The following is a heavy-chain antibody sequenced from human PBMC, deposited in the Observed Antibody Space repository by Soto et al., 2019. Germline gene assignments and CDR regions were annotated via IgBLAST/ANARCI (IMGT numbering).Heavy chain of an antibody. D-gene: IGHD2-2*02. J-gene: IGHJ5*02. CDR1: GGSFSDYY. Sequence: SETLSLTCAVYGGSFSDYYWSWIRQPPGKGLEWIGEINHTGSTNSNPSLKSRVTISLDTSKNQFSLKLSSVTAADTAVYYCARVNIWVVLPAAIPVYWFDPSGQGPPVTLAS. CDR2: INHTGST. V-gene: IGHV4-34*01. CDR3: ARVNIWVVLPAAIPVYWFDP.